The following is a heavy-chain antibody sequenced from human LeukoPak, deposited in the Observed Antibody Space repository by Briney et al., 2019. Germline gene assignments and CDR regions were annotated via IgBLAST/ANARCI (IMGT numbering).Heavy chain of an antibody. CDR2: IYYSGST. CDR1: GGSISSYY. D-gene: IGHD3-22*01. J-gene: IGHJ3*02. Sequence: SETLSLTCTVSGGSISSYYWSWIRQPPGKGLEWIGYIYYSGSTNYNPSLKSRVTISVDTSKNKFSQKLSSVTAADTAVYYCARDNGYYYDSSGDAFDIWGQGTMVTVSS. CDR3: ARDNGYYYDSSGDAFDI. V-gene: IGHV4-59*01.